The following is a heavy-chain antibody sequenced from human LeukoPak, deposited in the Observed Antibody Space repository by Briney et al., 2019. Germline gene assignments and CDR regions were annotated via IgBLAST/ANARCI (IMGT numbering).Heavy chain of an antibody. CDR3: ARDSGSRYDSSGRGAFDY. Sequence: GRSLSLSCAASGFTFSNYAVHWVRQAPGKGLEWVAVISYDGSNKYYADSVKGRFTISRDNSKSTLYLQMNSLRAEDTAVYYCARDSGSRYDSSGRGAFDYWGQGTLVTVSS. J-gene: IGHJ4*02. CDR1: GFTFSNYA. V-gene: IGHV3-30-3*01. D-gene: IGHD3-22*01. CDR2: ISYDGSNK.